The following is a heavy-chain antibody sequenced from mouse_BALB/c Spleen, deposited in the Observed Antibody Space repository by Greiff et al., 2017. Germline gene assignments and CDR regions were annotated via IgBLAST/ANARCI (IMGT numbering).Heavy chain of an antibody. CDR3: ARKEYGNLYYYAMDY. V-gene: IGHV1-9*01. CDR1: GYTFSSYW. CDR2: ILPGSGST. J-gene: IGHJ4*01. D-gene: IGHD2-10*02. Sequence: QVQLQQSGAELMKPGASVKISCKATGYTFSSYWIEWVKQRPGHGLEWIGEILPGSGSTNYNEKFKGKATFTADTSSNTAYMQLSSLTSEDSAVYYCARKEYGNLYYYAMDYWGQGTSVTVSS.